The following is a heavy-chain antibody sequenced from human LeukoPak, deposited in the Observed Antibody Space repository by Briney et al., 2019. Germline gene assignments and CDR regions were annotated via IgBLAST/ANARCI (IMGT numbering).Heavy chain of an antibody. Sequence: GGSLRLSCAASGFTFSSCSMNWVRQAPGRGLEWVSYISSSSSTTYYADSVKGRFTISRDNAKNSLYLQMNSLRAEDTAVYYCARGGRYSSSWYLLDYWGQGTLVTVSS. CDR2: ISSSSSTT. CDR3: ARGGRYSSSWYLLDY. CDR1: GFTFSSCS. J-gene: IGHJ4*02. V-gene: IGHV3-48*01. D-gene: IGHD6-13*01.